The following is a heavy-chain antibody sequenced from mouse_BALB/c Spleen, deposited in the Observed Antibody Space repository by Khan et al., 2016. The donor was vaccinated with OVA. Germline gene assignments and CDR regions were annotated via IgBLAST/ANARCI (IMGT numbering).Heavy chain of an antibody. D-gene: IGHD2-4*01. CDR1: GYIFTNYW. CDR2: IYPGTDST. V-gene: IGHV1-76*01. Sequence: QVHVKQSGAELVRPGASVKLSCKTSGYIFTNYWIHWLKQRSGQGLEWIARIYPGTDSTYYNEKFKDKATLTADKSSSTAYMQLSSLKSEVSAVYFCARSGDYDEVWFAYWGQGTLVTVSA. CDR3: ARSGDYDEVWFAY. J-gene: IGHJ3*01.